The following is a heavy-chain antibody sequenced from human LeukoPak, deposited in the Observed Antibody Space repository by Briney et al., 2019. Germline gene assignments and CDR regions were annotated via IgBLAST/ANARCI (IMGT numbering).Heavy chain of an antibody. Sequence: SVKVSCKASGGTFSSYAISWVRQAPGQGLEWMGGIIPIFGTAKYAQKFQGRVTITADESTSTAYMELSSLRSEDTAVYYCARGPAHYYYYGMDVWGQGTTVTVSS. CDR3: ARGPAHYYYYGMDV. CDR1: GGTFSSYA. CDR2: IIPIFGTA. V-gene: IGHV1-69*13. J-gene: IGHJ6*02.